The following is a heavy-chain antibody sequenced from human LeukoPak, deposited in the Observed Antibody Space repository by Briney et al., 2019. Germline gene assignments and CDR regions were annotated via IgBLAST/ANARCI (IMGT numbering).Heavy chain of an antibody. J-gene: IGHJ4*02. CDR3: ARSFDFDY. Sequence: GGSLRLSCAASGFTFSSYSMNWVRQAPGKGLEWVSYISSSSGTIYYADSVKGRFTISRDNAKNSLYLQMNSLRAEDTAVYYCARSFDFDYWGQGTLVTVSS. CDR1: GFTFSSYS. V-gene: IGHV3-48*04. CDR2: ISSSSGTI.